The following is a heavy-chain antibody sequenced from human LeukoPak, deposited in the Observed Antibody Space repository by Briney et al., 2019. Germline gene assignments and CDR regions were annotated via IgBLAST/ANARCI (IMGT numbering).Heavy chain of an antibody. CDR3: ARDRVPYQLLYPMDYYYGMDV. V-gene: IGHV4-59*01. CDR1: GGSISSYY. CDR2: IYYSGST. J-gene: IGHJ6*02. D-gene: IGHD2-2*02. Sequence: SETLSLTCTVSGGSISSYYWSWIRQPPGKGLEWIGYIYYSGSTNYNPSLKSRVTIPVDTSKNQFSLKLSSVTAADTAVYSCARDRVPYQLLYPMDYYYGMDVWGQGTTVTVSS.